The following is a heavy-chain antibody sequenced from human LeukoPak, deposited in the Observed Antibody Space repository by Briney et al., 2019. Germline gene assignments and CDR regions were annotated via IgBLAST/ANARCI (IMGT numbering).Heavy chain of an antibody. CDR3: ARLNCSGGSCYSVDH. D-gene: IGHD2-15*01. CDR2: IYYSGST. V-gene: IGHV4-30-4*01. J-gene: IGHJ5*02. Sequence: SETLSLTCTVSGGSISSGDYYWSWIRQHPGKGLEWIGYIYYSGSTYYNPSLKSRVTISIDTYKNQFSLKLSSVTAADAAVYFCARLNCSGGSCYSVDHWGQGTLITVSS. CDR1: GGSISSGDYY.